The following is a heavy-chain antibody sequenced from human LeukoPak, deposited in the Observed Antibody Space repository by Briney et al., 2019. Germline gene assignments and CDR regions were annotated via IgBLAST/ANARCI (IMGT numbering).Heavy chain of an antibody. V-gene: IGHV3-30*02. Sequence: GGSLRLSCAASGFTFSSYCMHWVRQAPGKGLEWVAFIRYDGSNKYYADSVKGRFTISRDNSKNTLYLQMNSLRAEDTAVYYCAKPPEAIFGVVNVYYYYMDVWGKGTTVTVSS. J-gene: IGHJ6*03. CDR3: AKPPEAIFGVVNVYYYYMDV. CDR2: IRYDGSNK. D-gene: IGHD3-3*01. CDR1: GFTFSSYC.